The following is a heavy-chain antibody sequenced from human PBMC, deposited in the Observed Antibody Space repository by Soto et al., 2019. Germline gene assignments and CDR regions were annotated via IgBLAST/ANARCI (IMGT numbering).Heavy chain of an antibody. Sequence: EVQLVESGGGLVQPGGSLRLSCAASGFTFSAYDMHWVRLATGKGLEWVSAIGTQHDTYYPDSVKGRFTISRDNAKNSLYLQMNSLGAGDPGVYYCARQASYWQGGGGWFDPWGQGTLVTVSS. J-gene: IGHJ5*02. V-gene: IGHV3-13*01. CDR3: ARQASYWQGGGGWFDP. CDR2: IGTQHDT. CDR1: GFTFSAYD. D-gene: IGHD2-8*02.